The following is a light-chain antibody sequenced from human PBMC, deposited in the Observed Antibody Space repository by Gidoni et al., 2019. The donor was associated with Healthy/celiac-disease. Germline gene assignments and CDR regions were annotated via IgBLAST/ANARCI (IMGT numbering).Light chain of an antibody. CDR3: QQYGSSPQLT. Sequence: EIVLPQSPATLSLSPGERATLSCRASQSVSSSYLAWYQQKPGQAPRLLIYSASSRATGIPDRFSGSGSGTDFTLTISRLEPEDFAVYYCQQYGSSPQLTFGGGTKVEIK. CDR2: SAS. J-gene: IGKJ4*01. V-gene: IGKV3-20*01. CDR1: QSVSSSY.